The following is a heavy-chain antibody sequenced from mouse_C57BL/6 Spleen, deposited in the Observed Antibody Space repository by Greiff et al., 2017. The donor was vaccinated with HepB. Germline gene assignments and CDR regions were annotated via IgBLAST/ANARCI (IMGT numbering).Heavy chain of an antibody. CDR3: AITTVYYFDY. CDR1: GYTFTSYW. Sequence: QVQLQQPGAELVKPGASVKLSCKASGYTFTSYWMHWVKQRPGQGLEWIGMIHPNSGSTNYNEKLKSKATLTVDKSSSTAYMQLSSLTSEDSAVYYCAITTVYYFDYWGQGTTLTVSS. CDR2: IHPNSGST. V-gene: IGHV1-64*01. J-gene: IGHJ2*01. D-gene: IGHD1-1*01.